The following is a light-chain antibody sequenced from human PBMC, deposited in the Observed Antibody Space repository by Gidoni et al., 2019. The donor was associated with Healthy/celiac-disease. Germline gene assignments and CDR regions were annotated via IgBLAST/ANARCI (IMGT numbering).Light chain of an antibody. V-gene: IGLV3-1*01. CDR1: KLGDKY. Sequence: SYELTQPPSVSVSPGQTASITCSGDKLGDKYACWYQQKPGQSPVLVIYQDSKRPSGIPERFSGSNSGNTANLTISGTQAMDEADYYCQAWDSSIYVVFGGGTKLTVL. CDR2: QDS. J-gene: IGLJ2*01. CDR3: QAWDSSIYVV.